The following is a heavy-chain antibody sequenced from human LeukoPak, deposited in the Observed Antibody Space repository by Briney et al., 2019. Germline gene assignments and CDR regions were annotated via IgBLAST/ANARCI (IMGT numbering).Heavy chain of an antibody. D-gene: IGHD3-10*01. V-gene: IGHV3-30*18. CDR1: KFTFTNYG. Sequence: GGSLRLSCAASKFTFTNYGMQWVRQAPGKGLEWVAVISYDGSTKFYADSEKGRFTISRDNSRNTLYLQMNSLRAEDTAVYYCAKEYDSGGHGANFDYWGQGTLVTVSS. J-gene: IGHJ4*02. CDR2: ISYDGSTK. CDR3: AKEYDSGGHGANFDY.